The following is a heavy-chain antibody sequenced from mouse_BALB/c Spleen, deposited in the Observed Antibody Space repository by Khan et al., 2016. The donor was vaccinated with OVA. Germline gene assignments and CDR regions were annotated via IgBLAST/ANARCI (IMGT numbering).Heavy chain of an antibody. Sequence: EVMLVESGGGLVQPGGSRKLSCAASGFTFSSFGMHWVRQAPKKGLEWVAYMSSGSSTIYYVDTVKGRFTISRDNPKNTLFLQMPSLRSEDTAMYYCARSGGNFHWYFDVWGAGTSVTVSS. J-gene: IGHJ1*01. CDR1: GFTFSSFG. V-gene: IGHV5-17*02. CDR3: ARSGGNFHWYFDV. D-gene: IGHD2-1*01. CDR2: MSSGSSTI.